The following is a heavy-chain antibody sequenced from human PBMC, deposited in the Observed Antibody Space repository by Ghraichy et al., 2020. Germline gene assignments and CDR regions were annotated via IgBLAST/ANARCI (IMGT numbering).Heavy chain of an antibody. CDR3: AREGSWYSYYYYMDV. CDR1: GFTFSSYA. CDR2: ISGNGGNT. J-gene: IGHJ6*03. D-gene: IGHD6-13*01. Sequence: GGSLRLSCAAPGFTFSSYAMSWVRQAPGKGLEWVSVISGNGGNTYYPDSVKGRFTISRDNFKNTLYLQMNSLRAEDTALYYCAREGSWYSYYYYMDVWGKGTAVTVSS. V-gene: IGHV3-23*01.